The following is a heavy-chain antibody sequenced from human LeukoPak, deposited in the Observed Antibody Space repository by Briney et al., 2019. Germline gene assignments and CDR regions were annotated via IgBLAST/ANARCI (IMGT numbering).Heavy chain of an antibody. Sequence: GGSLRLSCAASGFTFSTYSMNWVRQAPGKGLEWVSYISSSSSTIYYVDSVKGRFTISRDNAKNSLYLQMNSLRAEDTAEYYCAREETRMDSGYRWSDYYNGMDVWGQGTTVTVSS. V-gene: IGHV3-48*01. CDR2: ISSSSSTI. D-gene: IGHD5-12*01. CDR1: GFTFSTYS. J-gene: IGHJ6*02. CDR3: AREETRMDSGYRWSDYYNGMDV.